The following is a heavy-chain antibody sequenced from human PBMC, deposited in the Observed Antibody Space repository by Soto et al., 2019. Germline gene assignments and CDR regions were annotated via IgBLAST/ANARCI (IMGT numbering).Heavy chain of an antibody. CDR3: IRYDLVFFDY. Sequence: GGSLRLSCAASGFTVSSNYMSWVRQAPGKGLEWVSVIYSGGSTYYADSVKGRFTISRDNSKNTLYLQMNSLRAEDTAVYYCIRYDLVFFDYWGQGTLVTVSS. D-gene: IGHD5-12*01. CDR1: GFTVSSNY. J-gene: IGHJ4*02. V-gene: IGHV3-66*01. CDR2: IYSGGST.